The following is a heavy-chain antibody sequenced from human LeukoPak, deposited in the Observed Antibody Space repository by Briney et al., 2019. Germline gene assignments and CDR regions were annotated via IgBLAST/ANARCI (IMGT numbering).Heavy chain of an antibody. D-gene: IGHD3-3*01. CDR2: IIPIFGTA. J-gene: IGHJ6*03. CDR3: ARQSITIFGVVYNYYYMDV. V-gene: IGHV1-69*01. Sequence: GSSVKVSCKASGGTFSSYAISWVRQAPGQGLEWMGGIIPIFGTAKYAQKFQGRVTITADESTSTAYMELSSLRSEDTAVYYCARQSITIFGVVYNYYYMDVWGKGTTVTVSS. CDR1: GGTFSSYA.